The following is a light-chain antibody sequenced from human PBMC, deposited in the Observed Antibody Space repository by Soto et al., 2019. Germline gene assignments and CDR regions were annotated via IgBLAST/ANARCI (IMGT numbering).Light chain of an antibody. CDR3: SSYTTSNTLVV. CDR1: SSDVGGYNF. CDR2: EVN. V-gene: IGLV2-14*01. Sequence: QSVLTQPASVSGSPGQSITISCTGTSSDVGGYNFVSWYEQHPGKAPKLIIYEVNGRPSGVSDRFSGSKSGNTASLTISGLQAEDEADYSCSSYTTSNTLVVFGGGTKGTVL. J-gene: IGLJ2*01.